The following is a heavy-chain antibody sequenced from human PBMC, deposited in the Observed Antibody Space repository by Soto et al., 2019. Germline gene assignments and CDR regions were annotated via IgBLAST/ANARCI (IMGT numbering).Heavy chain of an antibody. J-gene: IGHJ5*01. CDR2: MNPNSGNT. Sequence: AASVKVSCKASGYTFTSYDINWVRQATGQGLEWMGWMNPNSGNTGYAQKFQGRVTMTRNTSISTAYMELSSLRSEDTAVYYCARGPSLQLLHLYGSGSNTWFDPWGQGTLVTVSS. CDR3: ARGPSLQLLHLYGSGSNTWFDP. D-gene: IGHD3-10*01. CDR1: GYTFTSYD. V-gene: IGHV1-8*01.